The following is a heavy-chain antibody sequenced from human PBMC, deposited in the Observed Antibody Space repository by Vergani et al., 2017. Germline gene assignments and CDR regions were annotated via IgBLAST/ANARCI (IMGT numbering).Heavy chain of an antibody. CDR3: AKARLVVPAAILYYYYYGMDV. Sequence: QVQLVESGGGVVQPGRSLRLSCAASGFTFSSYGMHWVRQAPGKGLEWVAVISYDGSNKYYADSVKGRFTISGDNSKNTLYLQMNSLRAEDTAVYYCAKARLVVPAAILYYYYYGMDVWGQGTTVTVSS. J-gene: IGHJ6*02. V-gene: IGHV3-30*18. CDR1: GFTFSSYG. CDR2: ISYDGSNK. D-gene: IGHD2-2*02.